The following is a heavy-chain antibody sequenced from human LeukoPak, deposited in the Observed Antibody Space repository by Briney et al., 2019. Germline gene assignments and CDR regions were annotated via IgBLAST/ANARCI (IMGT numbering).Heavy chain of an antibody. D-gene: IGHD3-22*01. CDR3: AREGKYYYDSSGYYYGDAFDI. Sequence: PGGSLRLSCAASGFTFSSYSMNWVRQAPGKGLEWVSSISSSSTYIYHADSVKGRFTISIDNAKNSLYLQMNSLRAEDTAVYYCAREGKYYYDSSGYYYGDAFDIWGQGTMVTVSS. CDR2: ISSSSTYI. CDR1: GFTFSSYS. J-gene: IGHJ3*02. V-gene: IGHV3-21*01.